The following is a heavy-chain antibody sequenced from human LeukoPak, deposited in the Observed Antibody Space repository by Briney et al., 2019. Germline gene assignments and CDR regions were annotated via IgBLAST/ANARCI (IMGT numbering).Heavy chain of an antibody. V-gene: IGHV1-46*01. CDR2: IHPTDGST. CDR3: ARANGGGLDY. Sequence: ASVKVSCKTSGYTFSTYYMHWVRQAPGQGLEWLGIIHPTDGSTSYTQKIQGRVTMTRDTATGTVYLELSTLRSEDTAVYWCARANGGGLDYWGQGTLITVSS. J-gene: IGHJ4*02. CDR1: GYTFSTYY. D-gene: IGHD3-10*01.